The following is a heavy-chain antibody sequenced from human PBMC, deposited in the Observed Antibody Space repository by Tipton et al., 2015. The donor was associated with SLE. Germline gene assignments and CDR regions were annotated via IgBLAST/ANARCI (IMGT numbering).Heavy chain of an antibody. CDR2: ISGSGDST. CDR3: AKDPYSVVRGGYFDY. D-gene: IGHD3-10*01. J-gene: IGHJ4*02. V-gene: IGHV3-23*01. Sequence: SLRLSCAASGFTFSRYGMHWVRQAPGMGLEWVSAISGSGDSTYYADSVKGRFTISRDNSKNTLYLQMNSLRAEDTAVYYCAKDPYSVVRGGYFDYWGQGTLVTVSS. CDR1: GFTFSRYG.